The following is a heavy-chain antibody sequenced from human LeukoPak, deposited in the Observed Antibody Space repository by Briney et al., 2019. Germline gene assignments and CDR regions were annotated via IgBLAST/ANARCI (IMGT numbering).Heavy chain of an antibody. CDR3: ARLDYYYYYMDV. CDR1: GFTFSSYSMN. Sequence: GSLRLSCAASGFTFSSYSMNWVRQAPGKGLEWIGSIYYSGSTYYNPSLKSRVTISVDTSKNQFSLKLSSVTAADTAVYYCARLDYYYYYMDVWGKGTTVTVSS. V-gene: IGHV4-39*01. CDR2: IYYSGST. J-gene: IGHJ6*03.